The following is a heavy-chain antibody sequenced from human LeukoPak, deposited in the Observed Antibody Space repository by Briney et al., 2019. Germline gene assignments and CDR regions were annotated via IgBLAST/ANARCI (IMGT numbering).Heavy chain of an antibody. J-gene: IGHJ4*02. CDR2: ISGGGGGT. V-gene: IGHV3-23*01. D-gene: IGHD6-13*01. Sequence: PGGSLRLSCAASRFTFSSYAMSWVRQAPGKGLKWVSGISGGGGGTYYADSVKGRFTISRDNSKNTLHLQMNSLRAEDTAVYYCAKDVAGISAGVGWGQGTLVTVSS. CDR3: AKDVAGISAGVG. CDR1: RFTFSSYA.